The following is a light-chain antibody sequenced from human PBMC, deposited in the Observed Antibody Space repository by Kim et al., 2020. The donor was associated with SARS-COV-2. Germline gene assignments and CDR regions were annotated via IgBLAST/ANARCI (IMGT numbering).Light chain of an antibody. CDR2: GAS. Sequence: EIVLTQSPGTLSLSPGERATLSCRASQSVSSSYLAWYQQKPGQAPRLLIYGASSRATGIPDRFSGSGSGTDFTLTISRLEPEDFAVYYCQQYGSSPPYTLGQGPKLEI. J-gene: IGKJ2*01. CDR1: QSVSSSY. CDR3: QQYGSSPPYT. V-gene: IGKV3-20*01.